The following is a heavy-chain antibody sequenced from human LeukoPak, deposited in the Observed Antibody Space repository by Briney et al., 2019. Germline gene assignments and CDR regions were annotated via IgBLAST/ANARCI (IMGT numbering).Heavy chain of an antibody. CDR3: ARSDIVVVPAAPRGGFDI. D-gene: IGHD2-2*01. J-gene: IGHJ3*02. CDR1: GGSFSVYY. Sequence: SETLSLTCAVYGGSFSVYYWSWIRQPPGKGLEWIGEINHSGSTNYNPSLKSRVTISVDTSKNQFSLKLSSVTAADTAVYYCARSDIVVVPAAPRGGFDIWGQGTMVTVSS. CDR2: INHSGST. V-gene: IGHV4-34*01.